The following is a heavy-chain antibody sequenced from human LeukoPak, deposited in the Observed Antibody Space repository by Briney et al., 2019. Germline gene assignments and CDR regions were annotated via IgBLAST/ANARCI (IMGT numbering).Heavy chain of an antibody. Sequence: PETLSLTCTVSGVSISSYYWSWIRQPPGKGLEWIGNIYYSGGTNYNPSLKGRATISVDTSKNQFSLKLSSVTAADTAVYYCARIPADWGQGTLVTVSS. V-gene: IGHV4-59*01. CDR3: ARIPAD. CDR2: IYYSGGT. CDR1: GVSISSYY. J-gene: IGHJ4*02. D-gene: IGHD2-21*01.